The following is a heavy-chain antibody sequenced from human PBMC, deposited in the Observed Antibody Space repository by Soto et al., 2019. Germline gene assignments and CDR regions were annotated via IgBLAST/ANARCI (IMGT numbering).Heavy chain of an antibody. Sequence: GESLKISCAASGFTFSSYDMHWVRQATGKGLEWVSAIGTAGDTYYPGSVKGRFTISRENAKNSLYLQMNSLRAEDTAVYYCARGGYSGYELIYGMDVWGQGTTVTVSS. V-gene: IGHV3-13*01. J-gene: IGHJ6*02. CDR2: IGTAGDT. CDR3: ARGGYSGYELIYGMDV. CDR1: GFTFSSYD. D-gene: IGHD5-12*01.